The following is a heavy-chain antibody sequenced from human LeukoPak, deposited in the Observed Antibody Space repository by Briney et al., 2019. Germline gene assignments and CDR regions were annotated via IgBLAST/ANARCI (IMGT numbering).Heavy chain of an antibody. Sequence: GGSLRLSCAASGFTFSSYAMHWVRQAPGKGLEYVSAISSNGGSTYYANSVKGGFTISRDSSKNTLYLQMGSLRAEDMAVYYCAREGPYGDYDYWGQGTLVTVSS. J-gene: IGHJ4*02. CDR1: GFTFSSYA. CDR2: ISSNGGST. V-gene: IGHV3-64*01. D-gene: IGHD4-17*01. CDR3: AREGPYGDYDY.